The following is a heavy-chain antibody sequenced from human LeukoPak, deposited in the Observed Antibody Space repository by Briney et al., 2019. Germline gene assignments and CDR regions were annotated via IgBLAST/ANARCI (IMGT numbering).Heavy chain of an antibody. D-gene: IGHD3-10*01. Sequence: GGSLRLSCAASGFTFSSYAMSWVRQAPGKGLEWVSAISGSGGSTYYADSVKGRFTISRDNSKKTLYLQMNSLRAEDTAVYYCAKDHGFGELLTGVFDPWGQGTLVTVSS. J-gene: IGHJ5*02. CDR2: ISGSGGST. CDR3: AKDHGFGELLTGVFDP. CDR1: GFTFSSYA. V-gene: IGHV3-23*01.